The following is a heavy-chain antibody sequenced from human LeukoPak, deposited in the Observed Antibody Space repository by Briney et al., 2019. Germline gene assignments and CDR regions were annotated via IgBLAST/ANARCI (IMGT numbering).Heavy chain of an antibody. Sequence: SQTLSLTCAFSGDSVSSYSAAWSWIRQSPSRGLEWLGRTYYRSKWYNDYAVSVKSRITINPDTSKNQFSLQLTSVTPEDTAVYYCARSGGHDAFDIWGQGTMVTVSS. CDR2: TYYRSKWYN. CDR3: ARSGGHDAFDI. V-gene: IGHV6-1*01. J-gene: IGHJ3*02. D-gene: IGHD4-23*01. CDR1: GDSVSSYSAA.